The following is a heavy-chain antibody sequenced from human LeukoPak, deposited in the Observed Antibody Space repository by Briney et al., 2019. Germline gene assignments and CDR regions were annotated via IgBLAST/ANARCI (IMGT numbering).Heavy chain of an antibody. J-gene: IGHJ4*02. Sequence: GESLKISCKGSGYSFTTYWIGWVRQMPGKGLEWMGIIYPGDSDTRYSPSFQGQVTISADKSINTAYLQWSSLKASDTALYLCARRVSSWEYFDYWGQGALVTVSS. D-gene: IGHD6-13*01. CDR3: ARRVSSWEYFDY. CDR1: GYSFTTYW. CDR2: IYPGDSDT. V-gene: IGHV5-51*01.